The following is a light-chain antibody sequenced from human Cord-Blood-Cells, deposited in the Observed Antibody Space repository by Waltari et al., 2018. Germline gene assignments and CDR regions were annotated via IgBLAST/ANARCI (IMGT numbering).Light chain of an antibody. CDR3: CSYAGSYTLV. CDR2: DVS. Sequence: QSALTPPRSVSGSPGQSVTISCTGLSSDVGGYNYVSWYQQHPGKAPKLMIYDVSKRPSGVPDRFSGSKSGNTASLTISGLQAEDEADYYCCSYAGSYTLVFGGGTKLTVL. CDR1: SSDVGGYNY. V-gene: IGLV2-11*01. J-gene: IGLJ2*01.